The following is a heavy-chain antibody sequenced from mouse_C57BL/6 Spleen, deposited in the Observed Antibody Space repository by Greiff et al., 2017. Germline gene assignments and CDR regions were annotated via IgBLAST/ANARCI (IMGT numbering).Heavy chain of an antibody. CDR3: ARGLPYAMDY. CDR1: GYTFTSYW. V-gene: IGHV1-52*01. J-gene: IGHJ4*01. Sequence: QVQLQQPGAELVRPGSSVKLSCKASGYTFTSYWMHWVKQRPIQGLDWIGNIDPSDSETHSNQKFKDKAPLTVDKSSSTAYMQLSSLTSEDSAVYCCARGLPYAMDYWGQGTSVTVSS. D-gene: IGHD3-3*01. CDR2: IDPSDSET.